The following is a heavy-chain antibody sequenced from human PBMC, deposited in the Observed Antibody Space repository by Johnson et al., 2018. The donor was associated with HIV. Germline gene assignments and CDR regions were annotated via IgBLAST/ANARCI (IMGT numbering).Heavy chain of an antibody. CDR3: ASKIVVVPGGVGTFDI. J-gene: IGHJ3*02. CDR2: IGTAGDT. V-gene: IGHV3-13*01. CDR1: GFTFSSYA. D-gene: IGHD3-22*01. Sequence: VQLVESRGGVVQPGRSLRLSCAASGFTFSSYAMHWVRQATGKGLEWVSTIGTAGDTYYADSVKGRFSISRDNSKNTVYLQMNSLRAEDTAVYYCASKIVVVPGGVGTFDIWGQGTMVTVSS.